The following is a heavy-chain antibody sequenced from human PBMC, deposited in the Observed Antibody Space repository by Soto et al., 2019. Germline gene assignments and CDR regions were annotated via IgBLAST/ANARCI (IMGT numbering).Heavy chain of an antibody. D-gene: IGHD2-21*01. Sequence: EVQLVESGGGLVKPGGSLRLSCVASEFSFSTYNMNWVRQAPGKGLEWVSFISSTSSHIHYADSVRGLTTISRDNTRNALKQQRSRRRAETTAEYCWARDPTAYGYYGMDVWGQGTTVTVSS. CDR2: ISSTSSHI. J-gene: IGHJ6*02. CDR1: EFSFSTYN. CDR3: ARDPTAYGYYGMDV. V-gene: IGHV3-21*01.